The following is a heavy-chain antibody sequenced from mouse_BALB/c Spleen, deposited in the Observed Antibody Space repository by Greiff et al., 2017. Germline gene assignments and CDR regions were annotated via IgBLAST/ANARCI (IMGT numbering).Heavy chain of an antibody. CDR1: GFTFSSYY. J-gene: IGHJ4*01. CDR3: ARGTIDAMDY. CDR2: INSNGGST. V-gene: IGHV5-6-2*01. Sequence: EVKLMESGGGLVKLGGSLKLSCAASGFTFSSYYMSWVRQTPEKRLELVAAINSNGGSTYYPDTVKGRFTISRDNAKNTLYLQMSSLKSEDTALYYCARGTIDAMDYWGQGTSVTVSS. D-gene: IGHD2-12*01.